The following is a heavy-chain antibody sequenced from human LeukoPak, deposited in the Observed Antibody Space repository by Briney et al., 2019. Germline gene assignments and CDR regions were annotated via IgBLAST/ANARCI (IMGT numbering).Heavy chain of an antibody. CDR2: ISANNGNT. D-gene: IGHD6-13*01. CDR3: ARDRSTIAAAGCFDF. J-gene: IGHJ4*02. Sequence: ASVKVSCKASGYSFISYYIHWVRQAPGQGLEWMGWISANNGNTNYAQKLQGRVTMTTETSTSTAYMELRSLRSDDTAMYYCARDRSTIAAAGCFDFWGQGTLVTVSS. CDR1: GYSFISYY. V-gene: IGHV1-18*01.